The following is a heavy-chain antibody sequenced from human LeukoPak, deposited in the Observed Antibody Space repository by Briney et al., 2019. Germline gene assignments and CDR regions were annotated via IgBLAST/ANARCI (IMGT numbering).Heavy chain of an antibody. D-gene: IGHD6-13*01. Sequence: PGGSLRLSCAASGFTFSSYWMTWVRQAPGKGLEWVANIRPDGNEKYYVDSVKGRFTISRDNAKNSLYLQMNSLRAEDTAVYYCARDAGYSSSWYFYYMDVWGKGTTVTVSS. CDR2: IRPDGNEK. CDR1: GFTFSSYW. V-gene: IGHV3-7*01. CDR3: ARDAGYSSSWYFYYMDV. J-gene: IGHJ6*03.